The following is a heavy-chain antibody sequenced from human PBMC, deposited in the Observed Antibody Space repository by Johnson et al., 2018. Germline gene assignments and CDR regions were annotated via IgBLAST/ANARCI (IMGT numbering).Heavy chain of an antibody. CDR1: GYTFTSYD. Sequence: QVQLVQSGAEVKKPGASVKVSCKASGYTFTSYDINWVRQATGQGLEWMGWMNPNSGNTGYAQKFHGRVTMTRITSISTAYMELSSLRSEDTAVYYCAREDWSRGDYYYYGMDVWGQGTTFTVSS. D-gene: IGHD3-3*01. CDR2: MNPNSGNT. V-gene: IGHV1-8*01. CDR3: AREDWSRGDYYYYGMDV. J-gene: IGHJ6*02.